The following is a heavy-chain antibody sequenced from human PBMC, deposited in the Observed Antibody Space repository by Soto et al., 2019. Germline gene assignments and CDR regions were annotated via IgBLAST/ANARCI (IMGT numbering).Heavy chain of an antibody. V-gene: IGHV1-8*01. Sequence: ASVEVSCKASGYTLASCDSRWVRQATGQGLEWMGWMNPNSGNTGYAQKFQGRVTMTRNTSISTAYMELSSLRSEDTAVYYCARGLVDTAMVSFYYYYMDVWGKGTTVTVSS. CDR2: MNPNSGNT. CDR1: GYTLASCD. J-gene: IGHJ6*03. CDR3: ARGLVDTAMVSFYYYYMDV. D-gene: IGHD5-18*01.